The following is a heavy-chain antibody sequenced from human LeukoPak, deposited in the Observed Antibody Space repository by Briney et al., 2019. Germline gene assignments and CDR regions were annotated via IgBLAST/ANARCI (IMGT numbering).Heavy chain of an antibody. Sequence: GASLKISCKGSGYSFTNYWIGWVRQMPGKGLEWMGIIYPGDSDTRYSPSFQGQVTFSADKSISTAYLQWSGLKASDTAMYYCARRRYCGGGTCYEDFDYWGQGTLVTVSS. D-gene: IGHD2-15*01. J-gene: IGHJ4*02. V-gene: IGHV5-51*01. CDR3: ARRRYCGGGTCYEDFDY. CDR2: IYPGDSDT. CDR1: GYSFTNYW.